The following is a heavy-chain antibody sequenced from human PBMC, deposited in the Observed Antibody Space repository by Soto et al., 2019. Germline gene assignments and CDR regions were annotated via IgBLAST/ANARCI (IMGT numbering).Heavy chain of an antibody. CDR3: ARGDFWSGYSGYYGMDV. J-gene: IGHJ6*02. CDR2: IYHSGTT. D-gene: IGHD3-3*01. V-gene: IGHV4-4*02. Sequence: SETLSLTCAVSGGSISSSNWWSWVRQPPRKGLEWIGEIYHSGTTNYNPSLNSRVTISVDKSKNQFSLKLSSVTAADTAVYYCARGDFWSGYSGYYGMDVWGQGTTVTVSS. CDR1: GGSISSSNW.